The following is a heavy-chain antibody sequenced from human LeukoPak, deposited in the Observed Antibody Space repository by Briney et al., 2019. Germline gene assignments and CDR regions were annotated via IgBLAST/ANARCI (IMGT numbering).Heavy chain of an antibody. Sequence: PSETLSLTCSVSGGSIGSSSYCWGWIRQPPGKGLEWIGTICYSGSTFYNPSLKSRFTLSVDTSKNQFSLKLSTLTAADTAVYYCARTENYIPEDCFDPWGQGTLVTVSS. CDR3: ARTENYIPEDCFDP. V-gene: IGHV4-39*01. D-gene: IGHD5-24*01. CDR1: GGSIGSSSYC. J-gene: IGHJ5*02. CDR2: ICYSGST.